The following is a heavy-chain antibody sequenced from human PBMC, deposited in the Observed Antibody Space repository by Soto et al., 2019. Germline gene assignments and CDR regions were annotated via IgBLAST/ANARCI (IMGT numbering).Heavy chain of an antibody. J-gene: IGHJ5*02. CDR3: ARGPPILTGYNWFDP. V-gene: IGHV1-8*01. CDR1: GYTFTSYD. D-gene: IGHD3-9*01. Sequence: ASVKVSCKASGYTFTSYDINWVRQATGQGLEWMGWMNPNSGNTDYAQKLQGRVTMTTDTSTSTAYMELRSLRSDDTAVYYCARGPPILTGYNWFDPWGQGTLVTVSS. CDR2: MNPNSGNT.